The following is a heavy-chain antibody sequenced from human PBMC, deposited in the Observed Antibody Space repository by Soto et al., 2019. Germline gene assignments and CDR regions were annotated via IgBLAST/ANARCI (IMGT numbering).Heavy chain of an antibody. V-gene: IGHV4-34*01. J-gene: IGHJ4*02. D-gene: IGHD5-12*01. CDR1: GGSFSRYH. CDR3: ARGGRRYSAYDYGY. Sequence: QVQLQQWGAGLLKPSETLSLTCAVYGGSFSRYHWSWIRQPPGKGLEWIGEMNDKGNINYNPSIKSPVTISLATSKNQFSLKLTSVTAADTAVSYCARGGRRYSAYDYGYWGQGTPVTVSS. CDR2: MNDKGNI.